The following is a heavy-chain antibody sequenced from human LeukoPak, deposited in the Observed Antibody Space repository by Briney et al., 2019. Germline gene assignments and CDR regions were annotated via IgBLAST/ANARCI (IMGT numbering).Heavy chain of an antibody. CDR3: ARGIFTGGTYYGY. CDR1: GFAFSTYV. V-gene: IGHV3-30-3*01. CDR2: ISYDGSSK. J-gene: IGHJ4*02. Sequence: GGSLRLSRAASGFAFSTYVMHWVRQAPGKGLEWVAVISYDGSSKNYGDSVKGRFTISRDNSKNTEYLQMNSLRVEDTALYYCARGIFTGGTYYGYWGQGTLVTVSS. D-gene: IGHD1-26*01.